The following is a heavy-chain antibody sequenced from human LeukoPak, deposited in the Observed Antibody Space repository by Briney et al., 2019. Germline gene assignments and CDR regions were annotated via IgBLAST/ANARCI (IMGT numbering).Heavy chain of an antibody. J-gene: IGHJ4*02. CDR3: ARAPFWVTTARPFGQ. D-gene: IGHD4-17*01. V-gene: IGHV4-34*01. Sequence: SETLSLTCAVYGGSFNNYYRNWIRQPPGKGLEWIGEINPRGSTNYNPSLKSRVTMSIDTSRNQFSLRLSSVTAADTAVYYCARAPFWVTTARPFGQWGQGTLVTVSS. CDR2: INPRGST. CDR1: GGSFNNYY.